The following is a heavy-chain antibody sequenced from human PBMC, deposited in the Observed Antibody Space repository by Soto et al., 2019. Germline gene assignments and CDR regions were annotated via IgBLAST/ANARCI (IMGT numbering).Heavy chain of an antibody. Sequence: QVQLQESGPGLVKPSQTLSLTCTVSGGSISSGGYYWSWIRQHPGKGLEWIGYIYYSGSTYYNPSLKSRVTISVDTSTTQFSLKLSSVTAADTAVYYCARDPGLIVGATRYYYYGMDVWGQGTTVTVSS. D-gene: IGHD1-26*01. V-gene: IGHV4-31*03. CDR2: IYYSGST. J-gene: IGHJ6*02. CDR1: GGSISSGGYY. CDR3: ARDPGLIVGATRYYYYGMDV.